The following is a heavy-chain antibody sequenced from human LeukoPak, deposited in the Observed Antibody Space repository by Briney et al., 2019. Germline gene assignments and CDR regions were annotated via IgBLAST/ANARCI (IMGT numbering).Heavy chain of an antibody. Sequence: SETLSLTCTVSGGSINSYYWSWIRQPPGKGREWIGYIYDSGNTDYNPSLKSRVTISVDTSKNQFSLKLSSVTAADTAVYYCARHMYSGRYYGTDFWGQGTLVTVSS. CDR2: IYDSGNT. V-gene: IGHV4-59*08. D-gene: IGHD1-26*01. CDR3: ARHMYSGRYYGTDF. CDR1: GGSINSYY. J-gene: IGHJ4*02.